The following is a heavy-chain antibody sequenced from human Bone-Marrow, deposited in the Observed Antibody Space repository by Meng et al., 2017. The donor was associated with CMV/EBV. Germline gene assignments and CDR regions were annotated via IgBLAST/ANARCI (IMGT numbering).Heavy chain of an antibody. CDR2: ISAYNGNT. CDR1: GYTFTSYG. D-gene: IGHD3-22*01. V-gene: IGHV1-18*01. CDR3: ARDQWLSTPSYYYYYGMDV. J-gene: IGHJ6*02. Sequence: ASVKVSCKASGYTFTSYGISWVRQAPGQGLEWMGWISAYNGNTNYAQKLQGRVTMTTDTSTSTAYMELRSRRSDDTAVYYCARDQWLSTPSYYYYYGMDVWGQGTTVTVSS.